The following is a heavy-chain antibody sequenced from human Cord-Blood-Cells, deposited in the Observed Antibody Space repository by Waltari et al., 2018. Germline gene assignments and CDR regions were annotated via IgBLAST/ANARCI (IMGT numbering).Heavy chain of an antibody. Sequence: QVQLVPPGAEVQKPGASLKVSCKAAGYPFTGPYMPWVRQAPGQGLEWMGRINPNSGGTNYAQKFQGRVTMTRDTSISTAYMELSRLRSDDTAVYYCARRVAEDGMDVWGQGTTVTVSS. J-gene: IGHJ6*02. CDR1: GYPFTGPY. D-gene: IGHD2-15*01. CDR2: INPNSGGT. CDR3: ARRVAEDGMDV. V-gene: IGHV1-2*06.